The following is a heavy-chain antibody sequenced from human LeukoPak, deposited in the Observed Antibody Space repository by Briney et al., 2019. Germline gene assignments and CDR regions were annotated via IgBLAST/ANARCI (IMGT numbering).Heavy chain of an antibody. D-gene: IGHD1-26*01. CDR3: ARATNFYYYYGMDV. CDR1: GYTFTGYY. J-gene: IGHJ6*02. V-gene: IGHV1-2*02. CDR2: INPNIGGT. Sequence: ASVKVSCKASGYTFTGYYMHWVRQATGQGLEWMGWINPNIGGTDYAQKFQGRVTMTRDTSTSTVYMELSSQTSEDTAVYYCARATNFYYYYGMDVWGQGTTVTVSS.